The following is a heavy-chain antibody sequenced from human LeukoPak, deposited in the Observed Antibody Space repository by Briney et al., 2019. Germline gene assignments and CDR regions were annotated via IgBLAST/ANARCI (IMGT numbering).Heavy chain of an antibody. CDR3: ARGNNWNVDSCIDY. J-gene: IGHJ4*02. CDR1: GFTFSSYS. CDR2: ISSSSSYI. Sequence: PGGSLRLSCAASGFTFSSYSMNWVRQAPGKGLEWVSSISSSSSYIYYADSVKGRFTISRDNAKNSLYLQMNSLRAEDTAVYYCARGNNWNVDSCIDYWGQGTLVTVSS. D-gene: IGHD1-20*01. V-gene: IGHV3-21*01.